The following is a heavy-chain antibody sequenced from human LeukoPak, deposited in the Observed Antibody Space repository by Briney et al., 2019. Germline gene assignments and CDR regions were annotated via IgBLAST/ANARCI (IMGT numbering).Heavy chain of an antibody. Sequence: HSGGSLRLSCAASGFTFDDYAMHWVRQAPGKGLEWVSYISSSSSTIYYADSVKGRFTISRDNAKNSLYLQMNSLRAEDTAVYYCARDGPPAQIRSYYYGSGSYYVDYWGQGTLVTVSS. V-gene: IGHV3-48*04. J-gene: IGHJ4*02. CDR3: ARDGPPAQIRSYYYGSGSYYVDY. D-gene: IGHD3-10*01. CDR2: ISSSSSTI. CDR1: GFTFDDYA.